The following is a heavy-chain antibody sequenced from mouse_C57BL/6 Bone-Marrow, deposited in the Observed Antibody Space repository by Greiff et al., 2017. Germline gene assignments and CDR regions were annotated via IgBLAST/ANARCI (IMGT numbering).Heavy chain of an antibody. Sequence: VQLQQPGAELVMPGASVKLSCKASGYTFTSYWMHWVKQRPGQGLEWIGEIDPSDSYTNYTQKFKGKSTLTVDKSSSTAYMQLSSLTSEDSAVYYCAREVFISTVPCAYWGQGTLVTVSA. D-gene: IGHD1-1*01. J-gene: IGHJ3*01. CDR3: AREVFISTVPCAY. CDR2: IDPSDSYT. V-gene: IGHV1-69*01. CDR1: GYTFTSYW.